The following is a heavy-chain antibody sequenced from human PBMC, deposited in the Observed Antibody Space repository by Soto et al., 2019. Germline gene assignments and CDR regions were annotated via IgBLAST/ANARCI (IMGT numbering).Heavy chain of an antibody. CDR1: GYTFTSYY. D-gene: IGHD2-15*01. CDR2: INPSGGST. J-gene: IGHJ4*02. CDR3: ASLGFCHSETCPFDY. Sequence: QVQLVQSGAEVKKPGASVKVSCKAAGYTFTSYYMPWVRQAPGQGLERMGIINPSGGSTSYAQKFQGRVTMTRDTYTSTVYMELSSRRSEDTVVYYCASLGFCHSETCPFDYWGQGTLVTVSS. V-gene: IGHV1-46*01.